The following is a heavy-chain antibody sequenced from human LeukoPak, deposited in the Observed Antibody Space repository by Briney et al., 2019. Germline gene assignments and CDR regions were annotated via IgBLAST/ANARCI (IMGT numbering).Heavy chain of an antibody. V-gene: IGHV4-39*01. Sequence: KPSETLSLTCTVSGGSISRSSYYWGWIRQPPGKGLEWIATIYYSGSTYYNPSLKSRVTISADTSKNQFSLKLSSVTAADTAVCYCARLTSGHFDYWGQGTLVTVSS. CDR2: IYYSGST. D-gene: IGHD3-10*01. CDR3: ARLTSGHFDY. CDR1: GGSISRSSYY. J-gene: IGHJ4*02.